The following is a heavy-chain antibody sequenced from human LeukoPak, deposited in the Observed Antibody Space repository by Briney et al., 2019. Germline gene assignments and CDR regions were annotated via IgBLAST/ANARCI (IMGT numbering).Heavy chain of an antibody. CDR3: AGTGYYYYGMDV. CDR2: ISWNSDNI. D-gene: IGHD6-13*01. J-gene: IGHJ6*02. V-gene: IGHV3-9*01. Sequence: GGSLRLSCAASGFTFSSYGMHWVRQAPGKGLEWVSGISWNSDNIGYADSVKGRFTVSRDNAKNSLYLQMNSLRAEDTALYYCAGTGYYYYGMDVWGQGTTVTVSS. CDR1: GFTFSSYG.